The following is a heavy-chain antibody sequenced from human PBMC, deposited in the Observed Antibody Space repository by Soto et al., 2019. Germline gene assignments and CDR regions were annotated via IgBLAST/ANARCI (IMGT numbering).Heavy chain of an antibody. J-gene: IGHJ6*02. D-gene: IGHD6-13*01. CDR2: INPNSGGT. CDR3: ARAIGRESSSWYVQVGAYYYYGMDV. Sequence: ASVKVSCKASGYTFTGYYMHWVRQAPGQGLEWMGWINPNSGGTNYAQKFQGWVTMTRDTSISTAYMELSRLRSDDTAVYYCARAIGRESSSWYVQVGAYYYYGMDVWGQGTTVTVSS. CDR1: GYTFTGYY. V-gene: IGHV1-2*04.